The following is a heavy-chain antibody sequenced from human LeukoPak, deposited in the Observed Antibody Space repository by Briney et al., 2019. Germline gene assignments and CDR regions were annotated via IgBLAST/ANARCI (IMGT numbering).Heavy chain of an antibody. Sequence: GGSLRLSCAASGFTFSNHPMSWVRLAPGKGLEWVSSIRGSGDSTYYADSVKGRFTISRDNTKNTLYLQMNSLRGDDTAVYYCAKDPLPVIATSYFDSWGQGTRVTVSS. V-gene: IGHV3-23*01. CDR3: AKDPLPVIATSYFDS. J-gene: IGHJ4*02. CDR2: IRGSGDST. D-gene: IGHD3-10*01. CDR1: GFTFSNHP.